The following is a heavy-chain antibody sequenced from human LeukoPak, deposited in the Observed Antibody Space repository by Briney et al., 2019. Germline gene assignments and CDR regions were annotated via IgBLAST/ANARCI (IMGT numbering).Heavy chain of an antibody. J-gene: IGHJ4*02. V-gene: IGHV4-38-2*02. CDR1: GYSISTGYY. CDR3: ARHRQGRMALWFGELFKTGGYFDY. Sequence: PSETLSLTCTVSGYSISTGYYWDWIRQPPGKGLEWIGTFYHGGSTYYNPSLKSRVTISVDTSKNQFSLKLSSVTAADTAVYYCARHRQGRMALWFGELFKTGGYFDYWGQGTLVTVSS. CDR2: FYHGGST. D-gene: IGHD3-10*01.